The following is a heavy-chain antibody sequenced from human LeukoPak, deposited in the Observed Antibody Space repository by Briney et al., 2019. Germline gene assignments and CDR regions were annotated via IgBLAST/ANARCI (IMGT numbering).Heavy chain of an antibody. CDR2: ISGSGGTT. J-gene: IGHJ4*02. CDR3: ARVVSGKTYYFDY. V-gene: IGHV3-23*01. Sequence: GGSLRLSCTASGFTFNNYAMTWVRQAPGNGLEWLSAISGSGGTTYSADSVKGRFSISRDNAKNSLYLRMNSLRAEDTAVYYCARVVSGKTYYFDYWAREPWSPSPQ. D-gene: IGHD4-23*01. CDR1: GFTFNNYA.